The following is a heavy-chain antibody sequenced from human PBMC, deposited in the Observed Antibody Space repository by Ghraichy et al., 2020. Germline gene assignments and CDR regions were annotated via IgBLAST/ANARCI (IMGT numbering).Heavy chain of an antibody. V-gene: IGHV6-1*01. CDR2: TYYRSKWYN. CDR1: GDSVSSNSAA. CDR3: ARAGPAPGSYHIHGYSFDY. J-gene: IGHJ4*02. D-gene: IGHD1-26*01. Sequence: SQTLSLTCAISGDSVSSNSAAWNWIRPSPSRGLEWLGRTYYRSKWYNDYAVSVKSRITINPDTSKNQFSLQLNSVTLEDTAVYYCARAGPAPGSYHIHGYSFDYWGQGTLVTFSS.